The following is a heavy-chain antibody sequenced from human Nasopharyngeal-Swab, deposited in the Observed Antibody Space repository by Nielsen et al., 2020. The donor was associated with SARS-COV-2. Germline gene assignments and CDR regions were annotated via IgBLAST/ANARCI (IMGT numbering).Heavy chain of an antibody. CDR3: ARGDSYGASWYFDL. J-gene: IGHJ2*01. CDR2: INPNSGGT. CDR1: GYTFTGYY. Sequence: ASVKVSCKASGYTFTGYYMHWVRQAPGQGLEWMGRINPNSGGTNYAQKFQGRVTMTRDTSISTAHMELSSLRSEDTAVYYCARGDSYGASWYFDLWGRGTLVTVSS. V-gene: IGHV1-2*06. D-gene: IGHD5-18*01.